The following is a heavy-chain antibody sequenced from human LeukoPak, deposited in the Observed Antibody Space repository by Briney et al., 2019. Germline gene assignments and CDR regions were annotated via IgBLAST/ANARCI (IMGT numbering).Heavy chain of an antibody. CDR2: IYYSGST. Sequence: PSETLSLTCTVSGGSISSNVFYWGWIRQPPGKGLEWIGSIYYSGSTYYNPSLKSRVTISVDTSKNQFSLNLNSVTAADTAVYYCARVETQWQRWDAFDIWGQGTMVTVSS. CDR1: GGSISSNVFY. CDR3: ARVETQWQRWDAFDI. J-gene: IGHJ3*02. V-gene: IGHV4-39*01. D-gene: IGHD6-19*01.